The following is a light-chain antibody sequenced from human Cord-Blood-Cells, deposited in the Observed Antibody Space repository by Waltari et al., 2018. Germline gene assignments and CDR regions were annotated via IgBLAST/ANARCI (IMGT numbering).Light chain of an antibody. V-gene: IGLV1-40*01. Sequence: QSVLTQPPSVSGAPGQRVTISCTGSSSNIGAGYDVHWYQQLPGKAPKLLIYGNTNGPSGVRDRCSGSKSGTSASLAITGLQTEAEADYYCQSYDSSLSGSVFGGGTTLTVL. CDR1: SSNIGAGYD. CDR3: QSYDSSLSGSV. CDR2: GNT. J-gene: IGLJ3*02.